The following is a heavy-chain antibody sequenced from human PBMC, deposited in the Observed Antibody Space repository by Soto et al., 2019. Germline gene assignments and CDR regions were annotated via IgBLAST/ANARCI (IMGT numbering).Heavy chain of an antibody. J-gene: IGHJ5*02. Sequence: GESLKISCXGSGYTFSDYWIGWVRQMPGKGLEWMGIIYPGDSQTRNSPSFQGQVTISVDKSISTAYLQWSSLKASDTAMYYCARYMGRTLRENWFDPWGQGTLVTVSS. CDR3: ARYMGRTLRENWFDP. V-gene: IGHV5-51*01. D-gene: IGHD3-10*01. CDR1: GYTFSDYW. CDR2: IYPGDSQT.